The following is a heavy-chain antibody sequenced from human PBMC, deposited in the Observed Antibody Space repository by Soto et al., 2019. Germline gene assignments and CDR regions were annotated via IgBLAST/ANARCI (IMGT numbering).Heavy chain of an antibody. CDR1: GFTFSSYS. D-gene: IGHD7-27*01. J-gene: IGHJ3*02. Sequence: GGSLRLSCAASGFTFSSYSMNWVRQAPGKGLEWVSSISSSSSYIYYADSVKGRFTISRDNAKNSLYLQMNSLRAEDTAVYYCARGRNWGSGGKLPFDIWGQGTMVTVSS. V-gene: IGHV3-21*01. CDR2: ISSSSSYI. CDR3: ARGRNWGSGGKLPFDI.